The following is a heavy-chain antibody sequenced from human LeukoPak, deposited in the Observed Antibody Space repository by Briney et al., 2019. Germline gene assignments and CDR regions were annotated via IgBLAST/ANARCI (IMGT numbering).Heavy chain of an antibody. CDR1: RYSISIGFY. CDR2: IYHSGIT. CDR3: AKESVGVTKSFEY. Sequence: SETLSLTRAVSRYSISIGFYWGWIRPPPGKGLEWIGSIYHSGITYYNPSLKSRVTISVDTSKNHFSLKLSSVTAADTAVYYCAKESVGVTKSFEYWGQGTLVTVSS. J-gene: IGHJ4*02. D-gene: IGHD1-26*01. V-gene: IGHV4-38-2*02.